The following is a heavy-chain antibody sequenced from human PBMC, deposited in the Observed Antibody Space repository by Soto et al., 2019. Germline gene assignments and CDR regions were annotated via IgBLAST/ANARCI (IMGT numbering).Heavy chain of an antibody. D-gene: IGHD3-16*02. CDR3: AKGPIYDYVWGSYRQEYFQH. CDR1: GFTFSSYA. Sequence: EVQLLESGGGLVQPGGSLRLSCAASGFTFSSYAMSWVRQAPGKGLEWVSAISGSGGSTYYADSVKGRFTISRDNSKNTLYLQMNSLRAEDTAVYYCAKGPIYDYVWGSYRQEYFQHWGQGTLVTVSS. V-gene: IGHV3-23*01. CDR2: ISGSGGST. J-gene: IGHJ1*01.